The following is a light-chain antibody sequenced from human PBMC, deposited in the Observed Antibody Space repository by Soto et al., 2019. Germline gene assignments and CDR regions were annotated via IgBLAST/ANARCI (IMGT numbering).Light chain of an antibody. CDR1: QSVTRSF. Sequence: EIVLTQSPGTQSLSPGERVTLSCRASQSVTRSFLAWYQQKPGQAPRLLIYGASSRATGIPDRFSGSGSGTDFTITISRLEPEDFAVYYCHQYGSSSQAFGPGTKVDIK. J-gene: IGKJ3*01. CDR2: GAS. CDR3: HQYGSSSQA. V-gene: IGKV3-20*01.